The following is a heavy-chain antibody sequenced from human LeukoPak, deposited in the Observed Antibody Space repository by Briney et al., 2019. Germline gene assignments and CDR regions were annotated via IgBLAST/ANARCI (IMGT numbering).Heavy chain of an antibody. CDR1: GYSFTNYW. Sequence: KISCKGSGYSFTNYWIGWVRQAPGQGLEWMGGVIPIFGTANYAQKFQGRVTITTDESTSTAYMELSSLRSEDTAVYYCAIAVLGSWYFDPWGQGTLVTVSS. CDR3: AIAVLGSWYFDP. D-gene: IGHD6-13*01. J-gene: IGHJ5*02. V-gene: IGHV1-69*05. CDR2: VIPIFGTA.